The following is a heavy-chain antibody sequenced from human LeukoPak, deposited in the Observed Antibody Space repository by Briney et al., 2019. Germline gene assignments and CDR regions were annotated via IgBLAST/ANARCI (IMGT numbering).Heavy chain of an antibody. CDR2: IYYSGST. J-gene: IGHJ3*02. Sequence: SETLSLTCTVSGGSIRSSDYYWGWIRQPPGKGLEWIGYIYYSGSTYYNPSLKSRVTISVDTSKNQFSLKLSSVTAADTAVYYCARGPTVTGAFDIWGQGTMVTVSS. CDR1: GGSIRSSDYY. D-gene: IGHD4-17*01. V-gene: IGHV4-31*03. CDR3: ARGPTVTGAFDI.